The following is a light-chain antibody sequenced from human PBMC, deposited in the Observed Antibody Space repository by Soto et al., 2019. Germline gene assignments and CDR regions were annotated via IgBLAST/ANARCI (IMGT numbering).Light chain of an antibody. CDR1: SSDVVYAY. Sequence: QSALTQPASVSGSPGQSITISCTGSSSDVVYAYVSWYQQHPGKAPKLIIYGVSRRPSGVSDRFSDLKSDKTASLIISGLQPEDEADYYCGSYTDRTALVFGGGTKVTVL. V-gene: IGLV2-14*03. CDR3: GSYTDRTALV. J-gene: IGLJ2*01. CDR2: GVS.